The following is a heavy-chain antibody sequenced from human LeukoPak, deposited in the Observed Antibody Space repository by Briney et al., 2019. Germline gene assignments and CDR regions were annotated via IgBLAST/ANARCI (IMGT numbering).Heavy chain of an antibody. J-gene: IGHJ4*02. V-gene: IGHV3-23*01. CDR1: GFTFSSYA. CDR2: ISGSGGRT. Sequence: GPSLRLSCAAPGFTFSSYAMSWVRQAPGKALEWVSAISGSGGRTHYPDSGKGRFTIYRDNSKNTLYLQMNSLSVEDTAVYYCARVGNYASGPFSYFDYWGQGTLVTVSS. CDR3: ARVGNYASGPFSYFDY. D-gene: IGHD3-10*01.